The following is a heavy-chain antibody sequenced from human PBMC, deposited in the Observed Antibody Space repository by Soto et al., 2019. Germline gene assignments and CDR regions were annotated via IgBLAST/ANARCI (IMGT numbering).Heavy chain of an antibody. V-gene: IGHV3-30*18. J-gene: IGHJ6*02. D-gene: IGHD2-2*01. Sequence: GGSLRLSCAASGFTFSSYGMHWVRQAPGKGLEWVAVISYDGSNKYYADSVKGRFTISRDNSKNTLYLQMDSLRAEDTAVYYCAKGPAIVLVPAAMNYYYGMDFRGQGSTVTVSS. CDR3: AKGPAIVLVPAAMNYYYGMDF. CDR2: ISYDGSNK. CDR1: GFTFSSYG.